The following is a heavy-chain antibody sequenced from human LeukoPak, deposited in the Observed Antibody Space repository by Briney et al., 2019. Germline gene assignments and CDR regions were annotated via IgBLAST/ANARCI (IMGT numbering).Heavy chain of an antibody. CDR2: ISYDGSNK. V-gene: IGHV3-30*04. Sequence: GGSLRLSCAASEFTFSSYTMHWVRQAPGKGLEWVAVISYDGSNKYYADSVKGRFTISRDNSKSTLYLQMNSLRAEDTAVYYCARDEVGSRFGELLSNYFDCWGQGTLVTVSS. D-gene: IGHD3-10*01. CDR3: ARDEVGSRFGELLSNYFDC. CDR1: EFTFSSYT. J-gene: IGHJ4*02.